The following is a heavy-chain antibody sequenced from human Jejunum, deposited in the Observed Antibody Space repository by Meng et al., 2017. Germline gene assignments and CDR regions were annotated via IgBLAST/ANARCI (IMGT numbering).Heavy chain of an antibody. Sequence: QGQRQESGPGLVKPSQTPSPTCTVSGGSLRTGAYYWSWIRQHPGKGLEWIGYIYYTGSTFYNPSLKSRVSISLETSKNQFSLKVTSVTAADTAFYYCARLGITETIGGFDPWGQGILVTVSS. CDR3: ARLGITETIGGFDP. J-gene: IGHJ5*02. D-gene: IGHD1-7*01. V-gene: IGHV4-31*03. CDR2: IYYTGST. CDR1: GGSLRTGAYY.